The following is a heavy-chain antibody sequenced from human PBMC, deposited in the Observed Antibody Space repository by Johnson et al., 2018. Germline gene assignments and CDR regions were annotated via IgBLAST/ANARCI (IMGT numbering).Heavy chain of an antibody. D-gene: IGHD3-10*01. Sequence: QVQLVHSGGGVVQPGRSLRLSCAASGFTFSSYAMHWVRQAPGKGLEWVAVISYDGSNKYYADSVKGRFTISRDNAKNTLYLQMNSLRAEDTAVYYCARSRHYGSGRRGLDYWGQGPRSPSP. J-gene: IGHJ4*02. CDR3: ARSRHYGSGRRGLDY. CDR2: ISYDGSNK. CDR1: GFTFSSYA. V-gene: IGHV3-30-3*01.